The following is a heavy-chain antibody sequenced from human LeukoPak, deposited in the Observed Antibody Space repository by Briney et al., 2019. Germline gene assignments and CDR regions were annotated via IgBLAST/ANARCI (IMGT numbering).Heavy chain of an antibody. D-gene: IGHD3-22*01. CDR2: INPSGGST. CDR3: ARGSAEKDYDSSGFDY. CDR1: GYTFTSYY. Sequence: ASVKVSCKASGYTFTSYYMHWVRQAPGQGLEWMGIINPSGGSTSYAQKFQGRVTMTRDTSTSTVYMELSRLRSDDTAVYFCARGSAEKDYDSSGFDYWGQGTLVTVPS. J-gene: IGHJ4*02. V-gene: IGHV1-46*01.